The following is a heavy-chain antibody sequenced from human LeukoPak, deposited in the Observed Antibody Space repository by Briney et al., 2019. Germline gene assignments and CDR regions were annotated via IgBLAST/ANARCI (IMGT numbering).Heavy chain of an antibody. Sequence: SEILSLTCTVSGGSISRYYWSWLRQPPGKGLEWIGYIYSSGSTNYNPSLKSRVTISVDTSKNQFSLKLTSVTAADTAVYYCARAYYYGSGSYGLDYWGQGTLVTVSS. CDR2: IYSSGST. CDR3: ARAYYYGSGSYGLDY. D-gene: IGHD3-10*01. J-gene: IGHJ4*02. CDR1: GGSISRYY. V-gene: IGHV4-59*01.